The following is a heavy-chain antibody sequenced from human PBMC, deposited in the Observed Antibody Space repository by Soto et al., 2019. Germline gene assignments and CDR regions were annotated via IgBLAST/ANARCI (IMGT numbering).Heavy chain of an antibody. CDR2: IVVGSGNT. CDR3: AAVPYDFWSGYYNDFDY. D-gene: IGHD3-3*01. J-gene: IGHJ4*02. Sequence: ASVKVSCKASGFTFTSSAMQWVRQARGQRLEWIGWIVVGSGNTNYAQKFQERVTITRDMSTSTAYMELSSLRSEDTAVYYCAAVPYDFWSGYYNDFDYWGQGTLVTVSS. V-gene: IGHV1-58*02. CDR1: GFTFTSSA.